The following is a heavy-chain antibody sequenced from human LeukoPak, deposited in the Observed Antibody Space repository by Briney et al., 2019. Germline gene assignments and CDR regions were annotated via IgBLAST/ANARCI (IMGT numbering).Heavy chain of an antibody. J-gene: IGHJ4*02. CDR3: ARVEASFDY. CDR1: GFTFSNYW. V-gene: IGHV3-7*01. CDR2: IKQDGNEK. Sequence: PGGSLRLACAASGFTFSNYWMSWVRQAPGKGLEWVANIKQDGNEKYYVGSVKGRFTISRDNAKNSLYLQMNSLRAEDTAVYYCARVEASFDYWGQGTLVTVSS.